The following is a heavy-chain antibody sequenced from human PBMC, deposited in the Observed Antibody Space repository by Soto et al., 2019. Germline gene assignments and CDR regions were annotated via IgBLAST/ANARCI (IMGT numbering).Heavy chain of an antibody. CDR1: GGTFSSYA. Sequence: GASVKVSCKASGGTFSSYAISWVRQAPGQGLEWMGGIIPIFGTANYAQKFQGRVTITADESTSTAYMELSSLRSEDTAVYYCARRDVTIFGVVPRDYYYYGMDVWGQGTTVTVSS. D-gene: IGHD3-3*01. V-gene: IGHV1-69*13. J-gene: IGHJ6*02. CDR2: IIPIFGTA. CDR3: ARRDVTIFGVVPRDYYYYGMDV.